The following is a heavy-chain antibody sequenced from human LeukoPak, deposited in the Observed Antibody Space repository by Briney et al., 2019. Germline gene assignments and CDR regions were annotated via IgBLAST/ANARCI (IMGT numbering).Heavy chain of an antibody. Sequence: PAETLCLTCAVYGVSFSGYYWSWIRQPPGKGLEWIGEINYSGSTKYYPAPKSRVPISVDTCKRQFSLKMRSVTAADTAVYYCAGAIAVAAFGYWGQGTLVT. CDR2: INYSGST. D-gene: IGHD6-19*01. CDR1: GVSFSGYY. CDR3: AGAIAVAAFGY. J-gene: IGHJ4*02. V-gene: IGHV4-34*01.